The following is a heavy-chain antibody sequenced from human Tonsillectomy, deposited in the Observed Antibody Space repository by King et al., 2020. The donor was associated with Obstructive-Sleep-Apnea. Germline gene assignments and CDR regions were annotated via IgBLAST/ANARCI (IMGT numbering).Heavy chain of an antibody. D-gene: IGHD3-10*01. V-gene: IGHV3-23*04. CDR1: GFTFSFYA. CDR2: LSGSGGTT. Sequence: VQLVESGGGLVQPGGSLRLSCATSGFTFSFYAMSWVRQAPGKGLEWVSGLSGSGGTTYYADSVKGRFTISRDNSKNTLYLQMNSQRAEDTAVYYCAKEYYGNSGSGKISYFDYWGQGTLVTVSS. J-gene: IGHJ4*02. CDR3: AKEYYGNSGSGKISYFDY.